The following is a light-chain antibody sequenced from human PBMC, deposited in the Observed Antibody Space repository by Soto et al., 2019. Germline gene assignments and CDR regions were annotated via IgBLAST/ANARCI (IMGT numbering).Light chain of an antibody. CDR2: DVS. CDR3: SSYTTTCTWV. V-gene: IGLV2-14*01. Sequence: QSALTQPASVSGSPGQSITISCTGTITDVGSSNYVSWYKQHPGKAPKLMIYDVSNRPSGVSNRFCCSNPGNTASLPISGLQADDEAEDYCSSYTTTCTWVFGGGTKRTVL. J-gene: IGLJ2*01. CDR1: ITDVGSSNY.